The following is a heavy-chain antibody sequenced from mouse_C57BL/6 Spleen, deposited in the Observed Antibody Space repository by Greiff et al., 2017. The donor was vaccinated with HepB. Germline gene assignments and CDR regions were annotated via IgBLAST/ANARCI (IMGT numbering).Heavy chain of an antibody. CDR1: GYTFTSYW. V-gene: IGHV1-64*01. Sequence: VQLQQPGAELVKPGASVKLSCKASGYTFTSYWMHWVKQRPGQGLEWIGMIHPNSGSTNYNEKFKSKATLTVDKSSSTAYMQLSSLTSEDSAVYYCARYDYDAYWDFEVGGTGTTVTVAS. CDR2: IHPNSGST. D-gene: IGHD2-4*01. J-gene: IGHJ1*03. CDR3: ARYDYDAYWDFEV.